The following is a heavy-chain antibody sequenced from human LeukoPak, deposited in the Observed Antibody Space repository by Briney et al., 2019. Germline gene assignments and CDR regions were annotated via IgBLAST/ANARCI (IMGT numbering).Heavy chain of an antibody. CDR2: INPKGGNT. Sequence: ASVKVSCKASGYTFSDYYMHWVRQAPGQGLEWMGWINPKGGNTKYGQKFEGRVAMSRDTSISTAYLDLSSLTSDATAVYFCAGGGSSVSGKAIDYWGQGSLVTVSS. CDR3: AGGGSSVSGKAIDY. CDR1: GYTFSDYY. J-gene: IGHJ4*02. D-gene: IGHD6-19*01. V-gene: IGHV1-2*02.